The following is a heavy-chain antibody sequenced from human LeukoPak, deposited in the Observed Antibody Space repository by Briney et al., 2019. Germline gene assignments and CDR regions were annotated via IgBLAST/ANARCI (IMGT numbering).Heavy chain of an antibody. CDR3: VKGIAAADDY. Sequence: PGGSLRLSCSAAEFTFSRYAMHLVRQAPGKVLVYVSAISSNGDSTNYAGSVKSRFTISRDNSKNTLYLQMSSLRAEDTAVYYCVKGIAAADDYWGQGTLVSVSS. J-gene: IGHJ4*02. CDR2: ISSNGDST. V-gene: IGHV3-64D*06. D-gene: IGHD6-13*01. CDR1: EFTFSRYA.